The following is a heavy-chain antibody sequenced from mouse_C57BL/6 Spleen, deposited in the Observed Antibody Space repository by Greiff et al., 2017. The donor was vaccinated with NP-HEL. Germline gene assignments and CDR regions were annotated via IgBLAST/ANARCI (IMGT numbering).Heavy chain of an antibody. CDR3: ARSDYGSSYGFDY. CDR1: GYTFTSYW. CDR2: IDPSDSYT. J-gene: IGHJ2*01. Sequence: QVQLQQPGAELVMPGASVKLSCKASGYTFTSYWMNWVKQRPGQGLEWIGEIDPSDSYTNYNQKFKGKSTLTVDKSSSTAYMQLSSLTSEDSAVYYCARSDYGSSYGFDYWGQGTTLTVSS. D-gene: IGHD1-1*01. V-gene: IGHV1-69*01.